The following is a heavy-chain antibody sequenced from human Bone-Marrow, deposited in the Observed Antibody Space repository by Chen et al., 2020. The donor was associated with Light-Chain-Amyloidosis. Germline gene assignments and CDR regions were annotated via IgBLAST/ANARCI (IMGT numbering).Heavy chain of an antibody. D-gene: IGHD3-3*01. V-gene: IGHV3-33*01. Sequence: QVQLVESGGGVVQPGRSLRLSCAPSGFTFRSYGMHWVRQAPGKGLAWVAVIWYDGSNKYYADSVKGRFTISRDNSKNTLYLQMNSLRAEDTAVYYCARDRVVRFLGPGFDIWGQGTMVTVSS. J-gene: IGHJ3*02. CDR2: IWYDGSNK. CDR1: GFTFRSYG. CDR3: ARDRVVRFLGPGFDI.